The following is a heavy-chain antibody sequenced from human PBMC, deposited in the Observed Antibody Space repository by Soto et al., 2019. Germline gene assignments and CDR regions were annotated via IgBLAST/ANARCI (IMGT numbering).Heavy chain of an antibody. Sequence: QVQLVQSGAEVKKPGSSVKVSCKASGGTFSSYAISWVRQAPGQGLEWMGGIIPIFGTANYAQKFRGRVTITADESTSTAYMELSSLRSEDTAVYYCARAGGSGSPHYYYYYGMDVWGQGTTVTVSS. CDR1: GGTFSSYA. D-gene: IGHD3-10*01. V-gene: IGHV1-69*01. CDR2: IIPIFGTA. CDR3: ARAGGSGSPHYYYYYGMDV. J-gene: IGHJ6*02.